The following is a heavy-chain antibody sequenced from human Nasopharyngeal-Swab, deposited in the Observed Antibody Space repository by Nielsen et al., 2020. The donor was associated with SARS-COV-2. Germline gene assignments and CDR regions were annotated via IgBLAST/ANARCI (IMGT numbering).Heavy chain of an antibody. CDR2: IIPILGIA. Sequence: SVKVSCKASGGTFSSYAISWVRQAPGQGLEWMGGIIPILGIANYAQKFQGRVTITADKSTSTAYMELSSLRSEDTAVYYCARVAQVVADQYYFDYWGQGTLVTVSS. CDR3: ARVAQVVADQYYFDY. CDR1: GGTFSSYA. D-gene: IGHD3-22*01. J-gene: IGHJ4*02. V-gene: IGHV1-69*10.